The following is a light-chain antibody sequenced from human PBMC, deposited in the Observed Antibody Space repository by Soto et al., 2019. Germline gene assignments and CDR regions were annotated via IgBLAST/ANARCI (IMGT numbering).Light chain of an antibody. Sequence: DIVMTQTPLSLSVTPGQPASISCKSSQTLLRSDGKNYMYWYLQKPGQPPQLLISEVSNRFSGVXDTXSGSGSVTDFTLKISRVEAEDVGVYYCLQTIRLPYTFGQGTKLEIK. V-gene: IGKV2D-29*01. CDR2: EVS. J-gene: IGKJ2*01. CDR1: QTLLRSDGKNY. CDR3: LQTIRLPYT.